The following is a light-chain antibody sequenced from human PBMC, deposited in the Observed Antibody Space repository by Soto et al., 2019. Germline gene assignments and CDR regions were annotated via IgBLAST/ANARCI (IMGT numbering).Light chain of an antibody. CDR2: RNN. CDR1: SSNIGSNT. CDR3: AAWDDSLNGYV. Sequence: QSVLTQPPSASGIPGQRVTISCSGSSSNIGSNTVNWYQQLPGTAPKLLIYRNNERPSGVPDRFSGSKSGTSASLAISGLQSEDEADYYCAAWDDSLNGYVFGTGTKVTVL. J-gene: IGLJ1*01. V-gene: IGLV1-44*01.